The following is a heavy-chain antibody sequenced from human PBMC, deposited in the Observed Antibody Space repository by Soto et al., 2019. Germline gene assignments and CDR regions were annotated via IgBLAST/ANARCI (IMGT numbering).Heavy chain of an antibody. CDR1: GYTFTVYY. D-gene: IGHD1-26*01. Sequence: ASVKVSCKASGYTFTVYYMHWVRQAPGQGLEWMGWINPKSGGTMYPQKFQGRVTMTWDTSISTAYMALTRLRSDDTAVYYCARDMEKGGGSAGFDNWGQGTSVAVSS. CDR3: ARDMEKGGGSAGFDN. CDR2: INPKSGGT. V-gene: IGHV1-2*02. J-gene: IGHJ4*02.